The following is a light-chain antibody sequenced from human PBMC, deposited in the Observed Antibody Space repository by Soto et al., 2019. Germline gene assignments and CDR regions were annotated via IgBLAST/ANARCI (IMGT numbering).Light chain of an antibody. CDR1: QSISSY. CDR3: QHSYSTLYT. J-gene: IGKJ2*01. Sequence: DLQMTQSPSSLSASVGDRVTITCRASQSISSYLNWYQQKPGKAPKLLIYAASSLQSGVPSRFSGSVSGTDFTLTISSLQPEDFATYYCQHSYSTLYTFGQGTKLEIK. CDR2: AAS. V-gene: IGKV1-39*01.